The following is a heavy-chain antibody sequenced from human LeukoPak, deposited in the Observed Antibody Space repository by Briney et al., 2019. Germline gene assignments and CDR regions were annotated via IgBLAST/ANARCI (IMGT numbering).Heavy chain of an antibody. D-gene: IGHD6-13*01. CDR2: INHSGST. CDR3: AREAPEGYNNWFDP. J-gene: IGHJ5*02. CDR1: GGSFSGYY. V-gene: IGHV4-34*01. Sequence: ASETLSLTCAVYGGSFSGYYWSWIRQPPGKGLEWIGEINHSGSTNYNPSLKSRVTISVDTSKNQFSLKLSSVTAADTALYYCAREAPEGYNNWFDPWGQGALVIVSS.